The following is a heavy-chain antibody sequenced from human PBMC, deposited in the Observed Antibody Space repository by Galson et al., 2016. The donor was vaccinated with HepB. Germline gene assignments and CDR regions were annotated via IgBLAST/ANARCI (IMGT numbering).Heavy chain of an antibody. Sequence: SLRLSCAASGFTFSSYAMSWVRQAPGKGLESVSAISGSGGSTYYACSVKGRFTISRDNSKNTLDLQMNTLRTEDTAVYYCAKGRTSPYNWFDHWGQGTPVTVSS. CDR2: ISGSGGST. V-gene: IGHV3-23*01. CDR3: AKGRTSPYNWFDH. CDR1: GFTFSSYA. J-gene: IGHJ5*02. D-gene: IGHD2-2*01.